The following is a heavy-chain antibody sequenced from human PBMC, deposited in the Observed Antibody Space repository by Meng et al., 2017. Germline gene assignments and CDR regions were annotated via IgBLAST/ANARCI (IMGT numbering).Heavy chain of an antibody. D-gene: IGHD2-2*01. V-gene: IGHV1-18*01. CDR3: ARTKGWDCSSTSCERLYYYYYGMDV. J-gene: IGHJ6*02. CDR1: GYTFTSYG. Sequence: ASVKVSCKASGYTFTSYGISWVRQAPGQGLEWMGWISAYNGNTNYAQKLQGRVTMTTDTSTSTAYMELRSPRSDDTAVYYCARTKGWDCSSTSCERLYYYYYGMDVWGQGTTVTVSS. CDR2: ISAYNGNT.